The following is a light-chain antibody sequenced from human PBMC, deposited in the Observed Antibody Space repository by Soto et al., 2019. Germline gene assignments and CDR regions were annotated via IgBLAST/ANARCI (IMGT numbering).Light chain of an antibody. V-gene: IGKV3-20*01. Sequence: EIVLTQSPGTLSLSPGERATLSCRASQSVSSSYLAWYQQKPGQAPRLLIYGASSRATGIPDRFSGSGSGTDFTLTISRLEPKDFAMYYCQQYGRSPLVTFGQGTRREIK. J-gene: IGKJ5*01. CDR2: GAS. CDR1: QSVSSSY. CDR3: QQYGRSPLVT.